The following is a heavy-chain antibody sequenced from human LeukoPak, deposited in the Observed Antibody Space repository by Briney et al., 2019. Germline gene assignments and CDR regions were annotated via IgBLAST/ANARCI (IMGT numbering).Heavy chain of an antibody. J-gene: IGHJ4*02. CDR2: ISGSGGAT. CDR3: AKDRSSGGSCYNY. CDR1: GFPFSSYA. D-gene: IGHD2-15*01. Sequence: GGSLRLSCVASGFPFSSYAMNWVRQAPGKGLEWVSGISGSGGATYYADSVKGRFTISRDNSENTVYLQMNSLRVEDTAIYYCAKDRSSGGSCYNYWGRGTQVTVSS. V-gene: IGHV3-23*01.